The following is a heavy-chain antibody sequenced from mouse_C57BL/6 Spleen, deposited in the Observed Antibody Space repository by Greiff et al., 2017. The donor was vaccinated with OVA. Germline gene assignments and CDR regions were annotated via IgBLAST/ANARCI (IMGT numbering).Heavy chain of an antibody. CDR1: GYAFTSSW. J-gene: IGHJ2*01. CDR2: IYPGDGDT. CDR3: ARKLRGFDY. V-gene: IGHV1-82*01. D-gene: IGHD1-1*01. Sequence: QVQLKQSGPELVKPGASVKISCKASGYAFTSSWMNWVKQRPGQGLEWIGRIYPGDGDTNYNGKFKGKATLTADKSSSTAYMQLGSLTSEVSAVDFCARKLRGFDYWGQGTTLTVSS.